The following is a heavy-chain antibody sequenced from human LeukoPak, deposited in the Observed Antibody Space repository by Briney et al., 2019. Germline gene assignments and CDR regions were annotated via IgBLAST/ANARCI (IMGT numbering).Heavy chain of an antibody. CDR2: ISAYNGNT. J-gene: IGHJ3*02. D-gene: IGHD3-22*01. CDR3: ARDSYYDSIGYYYHDAFDI. CDR1: GYTFTSYG. V-gene: IGHV1-18*01. Sequence: ASVKVSCKASGYTFTSYGISWVRQAPGQGLEWMGWISAYNGNTNYAQNLQGRVTMTTDTSTSAAYMELRGLRSDDTAVYYCARDSYYDSIGYYYHDAFDIWGQGTTVTVSS.